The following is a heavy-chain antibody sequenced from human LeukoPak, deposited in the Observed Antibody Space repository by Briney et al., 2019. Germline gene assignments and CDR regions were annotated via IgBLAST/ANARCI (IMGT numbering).Heavy chain of an antibody. D-gene: IGHD6-13*01. Sequence: KPSETLSLTCAVYGGSFSGYYWSWIRQPPGKGLEWIGEINHSGSTNYNPSLKSRVTISVDTSKNQFSLKLSSVTAADTAVYYCARTYSSGWYRRTWFDPWGQGTLATVSS. CDR2: INHSGST. J-gene: IGHJ5*02. CDR3: ARTYSSGWYRRTWFDP. V-gene: IGHV4-34*01. CDR1: GGSFSGYY.